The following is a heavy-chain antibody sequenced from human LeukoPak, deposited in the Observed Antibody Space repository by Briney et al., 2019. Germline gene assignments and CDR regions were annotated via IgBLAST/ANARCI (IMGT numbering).Heavy chain of an antibody. CDR2: IYYSGST. Sequence: PSETLSLTCTVSGGSISSYYWSWLRQPPGKGLEWIGYIYYSGSTNYNPSLKSRVTISVDTSKNQFSLKLSSVTAADTAVSYWARQVGYSSSQDYYMDVWGKGTTVTVSS. CDR3: ARQVGYSSSQDYYMDV. V-gene: IGHV4-59*01. D-gene: IGHD6-6*01. CDR1: GGSISSYY. J-gene: IGHJ6*03.